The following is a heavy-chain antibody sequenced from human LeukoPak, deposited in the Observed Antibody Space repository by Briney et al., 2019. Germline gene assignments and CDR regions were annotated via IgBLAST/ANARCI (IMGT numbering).Heavy chain of an antibody. CDR3: TRDSDYYDSSGYYDY. D-gene: IGHD3-22*01. J-gene: IGHJ4*02. CDR1: GFTFGDYA. CDR2: IRNKAYDGTT. V-gene: IGHV3-49*04. Sequence: GRSLRLSCTTSGFTFGDYAIIWVRQAPGKGLEWVAFIRNKAYDGTTEYAASVKGRFTISRDDSKSIAYLQMNSLKTEDTAVYYCTRDSDYYDSSGYYDYWGQGTLVTVSS.